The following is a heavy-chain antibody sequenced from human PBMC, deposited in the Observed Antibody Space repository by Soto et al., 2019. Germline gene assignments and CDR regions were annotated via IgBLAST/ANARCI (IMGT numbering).Heavy chain of an antibody. CDR3: ARVWGYQLLL. CDR2: ISSSSGGTI. V-gene: IGHV3-48*01. J-gene: IGHJ4*02. Sequence: ESGGGLVQPGGSLRLSCAASGFTFSTYSMNWVRQAPGKGLEWVSYISSSSGGTIYYADSVKGRFTISRDNAKNSLYLQLNSLRAEDTAVYYCARVWGYQLLLWGQGTLVTVSS. CDR1: GFTFSTYS. D-gene: IGHD2-2*01.